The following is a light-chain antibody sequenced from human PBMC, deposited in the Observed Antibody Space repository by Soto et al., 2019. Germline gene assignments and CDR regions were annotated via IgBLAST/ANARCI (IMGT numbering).Light chain of an antibody. CDR3: CSYAGTDTLV. V-gene: IGLV2-11*01. Sequence: QSVLTQPRSVSGSPGQSVTISCTGSSSDVGGYDFVSWYQQHPGKAPKLMISDVSERPSGVPDRFSGSKSANTASLTISGLQAADEADYYCCSYAGTDTLVFGGGTKLTVL. CDR2: DVS. J-gene: IGLJ3*02. CDR1: SSDVGGYDF.